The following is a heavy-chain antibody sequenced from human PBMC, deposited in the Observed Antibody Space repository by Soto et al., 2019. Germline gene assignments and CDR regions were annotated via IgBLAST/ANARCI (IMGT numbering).Heavy chain of an antibody. CDR1: GFTVSSNY. Sequence: GGSLRLSCAASGFTVSSNYMSWVRQAPGKGLEWVSVIYSGGSTYYADSVKGRFTISRDNSKNTLYLQMNSLRAEDTAVYYCARPSQTLYELGFDYWGQGTLVTVSS. J-gene: IGHJ4*02. CDR3: ARPSQTLYELGFDY. V-gene: IGHV3-66*04. D-gene: IGHD5-12*01. CDR2: IYSGGST.